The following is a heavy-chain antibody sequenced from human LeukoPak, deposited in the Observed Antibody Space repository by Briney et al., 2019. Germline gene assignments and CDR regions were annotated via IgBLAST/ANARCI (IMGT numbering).Heavy chain of an antibody. CDR3: ARVDGDCSGGSCYSRYYYYYMDV. V-gene: IGHV3-7*01. CDR1: GFTFSSYW. Sequence: GGSLRLSCAASGFTFSSYWMSWVRQAPGKGLEWVAHIKQDGSEKYYVDSVKGRFTISRDNAKNSLYLQMNSLRAEDTAVYYCARVDGDCSGGSCYSRYYYYYMDVWGKGTTVTISS. D-gene: IGHD2-15*01. CDR2: IKQDGSEK. J-gene: IGHJ6*03.